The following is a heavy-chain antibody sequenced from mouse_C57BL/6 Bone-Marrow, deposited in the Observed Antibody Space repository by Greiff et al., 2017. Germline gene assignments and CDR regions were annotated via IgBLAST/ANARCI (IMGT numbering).Heavy chain of an antibody. D-gene: IGHD1-1*01. CDR1: GYTFTDYN. CDR3: AEVYYYGSSYDWYFDV. CDR2: INPNNGGT. V-gene: IGHV1-22*01. J-gene: IGHJ1*03. Sequence: VQLKQSGPELVKPGASVKMSCKASGYTFTDYNMHWVKQSHGKSLEWIGYINPNNGGTSYNQKFKGKATLTVNKSSSTAYMELRSLTSEDSAVYYCAEVYYYGSSYDWYFDVWGTGTTVTVSS.